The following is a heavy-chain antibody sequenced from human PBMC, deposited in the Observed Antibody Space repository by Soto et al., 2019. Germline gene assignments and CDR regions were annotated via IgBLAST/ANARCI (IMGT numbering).Heavy chain of an antibody. CDR3: ARYYDFWSGYQRQYYFDY. V-gene: IGHV1-3*01. CDR1: GYTFTSYA. Sequence: ASVKVSCKASGYTFTSYAMHWVRQAPGQRLEWMGWINAGNGNTKYSQKFQGRVTITRDTSASTAYMELSSLRSEDTAVYYCARYYDFWSGYQRQYYFDYWGQGTLVTVSS. CDR2: INAGNGNT. D-gene: IGHD3-3*01. J-gene: IGHJ4*02.